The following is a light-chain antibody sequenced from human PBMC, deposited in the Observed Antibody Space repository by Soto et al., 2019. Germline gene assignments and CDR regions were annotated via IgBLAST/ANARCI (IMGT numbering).Light chain of an antibody. Sequence: EIVLTQSPGTLSLSPGERATLSCKASQSVTSRYLAWYQQKPGQAPRLHIYGASSRTTGIPDSFSGSRSGTNFTLTISRLEPEDFAVYFCQQYNNSPEYTFGRGTKLEIK. CDR2: GAS. CDR1: QSVTSRY. V-gene: IGKV3-20*01. J-gene: IGKJ2*01. CDR3: QQYNNSPEYT.